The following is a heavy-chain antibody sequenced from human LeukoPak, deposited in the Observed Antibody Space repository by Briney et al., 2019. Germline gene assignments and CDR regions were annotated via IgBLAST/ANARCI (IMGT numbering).Heavy chain of an antibody. CDR3: ARCRQLALFDS. D-gene: IGHD6-13*01. CDR1: GGSSSGYY. CDR2: INHSGST. V-gene: IGHV4-34*01. J-gene: IGHJ4*02. Sequence: SETLSLTCAVYGGSSSGYYWSWIRQPPGKGLEWIGEINHSGSTTYNPPLNSRVTISVDTSKNQFSLKLRSVTAADTAVYYCARCRQLALFDSWGQGTLVTVSS.